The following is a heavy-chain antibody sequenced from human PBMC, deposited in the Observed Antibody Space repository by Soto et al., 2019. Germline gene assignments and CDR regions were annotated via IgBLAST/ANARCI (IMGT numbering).Heavy chain of an antibody. CDR1: GDSISRGAYY. V-gene: IGHV4-31*03. CDR3: ASRYIYGYFDYYYGMDV. CDR2: ISNSGST. J-gene: IGHJ6*02. D-gene: IGHD5-18*01. Sequence: SETLSLTCTVSGDSISRGAYYWTWIRQHPGKGLEWIGYISNSGSTYYNPSLKSRLTISLDTSKNQFSLKLTSVTAADTAVYYCASRYIYGYFDYYYGMDVWGQGTTVTVSS.